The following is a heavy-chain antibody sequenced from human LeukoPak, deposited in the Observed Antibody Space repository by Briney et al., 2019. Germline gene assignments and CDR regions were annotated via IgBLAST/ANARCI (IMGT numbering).Heavy chain of an antibody. CDR3: ARDYGSGTYSPKGGFDY. V-gene: IGHV1-2*02. J-gene: IGHJ4*02. CDR1: GYTFTGYY. Sequence: ASVKVSCKASGYTFTGYYMHWVRQAPGQGLECVGWINPNSGGTNYAQKFQGRVTMTRDTSISTAYMELSSLRSDDTAVYYCARDYGSGTYSPKGGFDYWGQGTLVTVSS. CDR2: INPNSGGT. D-gene: IGHD3-10*01.